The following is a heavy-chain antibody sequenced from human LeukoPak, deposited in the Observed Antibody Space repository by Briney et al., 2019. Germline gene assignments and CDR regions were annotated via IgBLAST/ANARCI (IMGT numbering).Heavy chain of an antibody. CDR3: AKGPLWYYDFWSGPNWFDP. D-gene: IGHD3-3*01. Sequence: HSGGSLRLSCAASGFTFSSYGMHWVRQAPGKGLEWVAVIWYDGSNKYYADSVKGRFTISRDNSKNTLYLQMNSLRAEDTAVYYCAKGPLWYYDFWSGPNWFDPWGQGTLVTVSS. CDR2: IWYDGSNK. CDR1: GFTFSSYG. V-gene: IGHV3-33*06. J-gene: IGHJ5*02.